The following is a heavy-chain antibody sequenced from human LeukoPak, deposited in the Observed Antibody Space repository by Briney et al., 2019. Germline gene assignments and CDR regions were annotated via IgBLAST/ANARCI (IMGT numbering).Heavy chain of an antibody. CDR2: IYYSGTT. Sequence: SETLSLTCSVSDGSISSGYYYWAWIRQPPGKGPEWIGSIYYSGTTYPNPALKSRVTISVDTSKNQFSLKLSSVNAADTAVYYCARQPKSCAPGIFITGKACWFDPRGQGTLVTVSP. V-gene: IGHV4-39*01. CDR3: ARQPKSCAPGIFITGKACWFDP. CDR1: DGSISSGYYY. J-gene: IGHJ5*02. D-gene: IGHD3-10*01.